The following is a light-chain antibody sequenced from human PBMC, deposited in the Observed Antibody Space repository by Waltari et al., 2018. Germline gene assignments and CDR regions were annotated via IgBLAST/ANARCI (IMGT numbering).Light chain of an antibody. CDR2: AAS. V-gene: IGKV1-39*01. Sequence: DIQMTQFASSLSEAVGDRVTMTCRASQNINKYLNCYQHKPGKAPKLLIYAASSLLSRVPSRFSGSGSGTDFTLTIRSLQPEDFATYYCQQSYSTPQSTFGQGTRLQIK. CDR1: QNINKY. J-gene: IGKJ5*01. CDR3: QQSYSTPQST.